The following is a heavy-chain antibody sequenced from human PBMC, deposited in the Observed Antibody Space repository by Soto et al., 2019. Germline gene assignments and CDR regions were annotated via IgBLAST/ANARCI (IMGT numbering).Heavy chain of an antibody. Sequence: PGGSLRLSCAASGFTFSSYGMHWVRQAPGKGLEWVAVISYDGSNKYYADSVKGRFTISRDNSKNTLYLQMNSLRAEDTAVYYCAKGAFYYGSGSYYKPFDYWGQGTLVTVSS. D-gene: IGHD3-10*01. J-gene: IGHJ4*02. CDR3: AKGAFYYGSGSYYKPFDY. CDR1: GFTFSSYG. V-gene: IGHV3-30*18. CDR2: ISYDGSNK.